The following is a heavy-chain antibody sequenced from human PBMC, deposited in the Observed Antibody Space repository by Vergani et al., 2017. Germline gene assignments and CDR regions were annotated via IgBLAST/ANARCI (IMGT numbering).Heavy chain of an antibody. CDR2: ISDNGGTT. V-gene: IGHV3-23*04. J-gene: IGHJ3*02. Sequence: EVQLVESGGGLVQPGGSLRLSCAASGFTFSSYSMNWVRQAPGKGLEWVSIISDNGGTTYYADSVKGRFTISRDNSKNTLFLHMNSLRPEDTAVYYCAKVGRSEVAGTFGAFDIWGQGTMVTVSS. D-gene: IGHD6-19*01. CDR1: GFTFSSYS. CDR3: AKVGRSEVAGTFGAFDI.